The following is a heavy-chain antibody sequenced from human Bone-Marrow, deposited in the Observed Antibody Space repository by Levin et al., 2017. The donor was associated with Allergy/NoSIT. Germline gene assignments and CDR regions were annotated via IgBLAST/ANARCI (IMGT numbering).Heavy chain of an antibody. CDR1: GGSFNDYS. J-gene: IGHJ6*02. V-gene: IGHV4-34*01. D-gene: IGHD3/OR15-3a*01. Sequence: SETLSLTCAVNGGSFNDYSWNWIRQSPGKGLDWIGEIDSGGTTNYSPSFQSRLTLSVDPSKNQFSLKLSSVTAADTAVYYCARGGKPNYYDFWNNHYTGMDVWGQGTTVTVSS. CDR2: IDSGGTT. CDR3: ARGGKPNYYDFWNNHYTGMDV.